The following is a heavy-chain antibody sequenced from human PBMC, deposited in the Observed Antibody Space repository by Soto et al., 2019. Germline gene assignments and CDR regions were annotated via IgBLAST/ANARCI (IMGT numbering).Heavy chain of an antibody. CDR1: GLDFISHC. D-gene: IGHD2-15*01. V-gene: IGHV3-74*01. J-gene: IGHJ4*02. CDR3: ASLFASTYSPRLFDF. Sequence: PGGLMRLPCDASGLDFISHCGHRISQTPGKGLVWVAGVKSDGTTATYADSVRGRFTISRDNAKNTLYLQMNSLSAEDTAVYYCASLFASTYSPRLFDFWVQGTQVTVFS. CDR2: VKSDGTTA.